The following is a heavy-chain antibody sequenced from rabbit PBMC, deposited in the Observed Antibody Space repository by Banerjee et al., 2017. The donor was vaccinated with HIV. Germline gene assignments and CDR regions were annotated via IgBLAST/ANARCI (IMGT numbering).Heavy chain of an antibody. CDR2: INTGSGGT. V-gene: IGHV1S40*01. CDR3: ARRGAGDGYVTGYLKL. CDR1: GFSFSSSYF. J-gene: IGHJ4*01. Sequence: QSLEESGGDLVKPGASLTLTCTASGFSFSSSYFMWWVRQAPGKGLEWIGYINTGSGGTAYASWAKGRFTISKTSSTTVTLQMTSLTAADTATYFCARRGAGDGYVTGYLKLWGPGTLVTVS. D-gene: IGHD6-1*01.